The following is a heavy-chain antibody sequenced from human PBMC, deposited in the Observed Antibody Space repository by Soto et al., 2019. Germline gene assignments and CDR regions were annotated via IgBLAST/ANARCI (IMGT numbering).Heavy chain of an antibody. D-gene: IGHD1-1*01. CDR2: IYYSGGT. CDR1: GGSISSYY. J-gene: IGHJ4*02. V-gene: IGHV4-59*01. CDR3: ARKLQPSTLFDY. Sequence: SETLSLTCTVSGGSISSYYWSWIRQPPGKGLEWIGYIYYSGGTNYNPSLKSRVTISVDTSKNQFSLKLSSVTAADTAVYYCARKLQPSTLFDYWGQGTLVTVSS.